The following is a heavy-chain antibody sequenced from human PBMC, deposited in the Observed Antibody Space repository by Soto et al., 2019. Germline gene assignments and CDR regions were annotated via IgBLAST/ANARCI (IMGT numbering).Heavy chain of an antibody. CDR2: IDPSDSYT. CDR3: ASPSMVRGVGNYYYGMDV. CDR1: GYSFTNYW. D-gene: IGHD3-10*01. V-gene: IGHV5-10-1*01. J-gene: IGHJ6*02. Sequence: GESLKISCKGSGYSFTNYWISWVRQMPGKGLEWMGRIDPSDSYTNYSPSFQGHVTISADKSISTAYLQWSSLKASDTAMYYCASPSMVRGVGNYYYGMDVWGQGTTVTVSS.